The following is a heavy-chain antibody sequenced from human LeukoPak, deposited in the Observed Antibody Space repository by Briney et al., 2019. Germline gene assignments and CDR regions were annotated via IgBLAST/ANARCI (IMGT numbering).Heavy chain of an antibody. J-gene: IGHJ1*01. CDR2: IYPADSDT. D-gene: IGHD2/OR15-2a*01. Sequence: GESLKISCKDSPYYFINFWVGWVRQMPGKGVEWMGIIYPADSDTRYNPSFQGHVTISAARSASTAYLQWHSLKASDTAIYYCARGINDEYFQSWGQGTLVTVSS. CDR3: ARGINDEYFQS. V-gene: IGHV5-51*01. CDR1: PYYFINFW.